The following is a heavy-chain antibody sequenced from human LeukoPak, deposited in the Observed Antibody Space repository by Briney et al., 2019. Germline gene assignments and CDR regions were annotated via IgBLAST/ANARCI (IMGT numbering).Heavy chain of an antibody. CDR3: ARSSYYDSTYGMDV. V-gene: IGHV4-4*02. CDR2: IYHSGST. D-gene: IGHD3-22*01. CDR1: GGSISSSNW. J-gene: IGHJ6*02. Sequence: SGTLSLTCAVSGGSISSSNWWSWVRPPPGKGLEWIGEIYHSGSTNYNPSLKSRVTISVDNSKNHFSLKLSSVTAADTAVYYCARSSYYDSTYGMDVWGQGTTVTVSS.